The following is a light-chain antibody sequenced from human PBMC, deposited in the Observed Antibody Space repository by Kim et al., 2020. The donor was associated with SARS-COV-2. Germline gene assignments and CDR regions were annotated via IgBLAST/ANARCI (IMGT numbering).Light chain of an antibody. CDR2: SNN. Sequence: GQRVTISCSGSSSNIGSNTVTWYQQLPGPAPKLLIYSNNQRPSGVPDRFSGSKSGTSASLAISGLQSEDEADYYCSTWDDSLNGPVFGGGTQLTVL. V-gene: IGLV1-44*01. J-gene: IGLJ2*01. CDR1: SSNIGSNT. CDR3: STWDDSLNGPV.